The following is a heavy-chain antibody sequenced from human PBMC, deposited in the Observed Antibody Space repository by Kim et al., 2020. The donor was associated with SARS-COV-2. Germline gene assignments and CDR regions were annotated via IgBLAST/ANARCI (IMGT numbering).Heavy chain of an antibody. D-gene: IGHD3-10*01. Sequence: TNIADSGKGRFTISRDKSKNTLYLQMNSMRAEDTAVYYSAKQNRGNSADYWGQGTLVTVSS. CDR3: AKQNRGNSADY. J-gene: IGHJ4*02. V-gene: IGHV3-NL1*01. CDR2: T.